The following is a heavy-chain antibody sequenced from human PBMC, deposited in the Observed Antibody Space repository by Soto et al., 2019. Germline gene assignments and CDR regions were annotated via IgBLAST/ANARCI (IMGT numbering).Heavy chain of an antibody. CDR2: INAGNGNT. CDR3: ARDSPQYYDFWSGYWNSPGYFDY. V-gene: IGHV1-3*01. D-gene: IGHD3-3*01. J-gene: IGHJ4*02. CDR1: GYTFTSYA. Sequence: GASVKVSCKASGYTFTSYAMHWVRQAPGQRLEWMGWINAGNGNTKYSQKFQGRVTITRDTSASTTYMELSSLRSEDTAVYYCARDSPQYYDFWSGYWNSPGYFDYWGQGTLVTVSS.